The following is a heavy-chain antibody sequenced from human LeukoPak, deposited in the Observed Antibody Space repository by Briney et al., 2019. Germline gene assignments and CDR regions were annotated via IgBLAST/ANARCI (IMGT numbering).Heavy chain of an antibody. J-gene: IGHJ4*02. D-gene: IGHD3-16*02. Sequence: GGSLRLSCAASGFTFSNYAMSWVRQAPGKGLEWVSAISGGATYTFYAESVKGRFTISRDNAKNSLYLQMNSLRAEDTAVYYCARDWRLGELSPYYFDYWGQGTLVTVSS. V-gene: IGHV3-23*01. CDR2: ISGGATYT. CDR3: ARDWRLGELSPYYFDY. CDR1: GFTFSNYA.